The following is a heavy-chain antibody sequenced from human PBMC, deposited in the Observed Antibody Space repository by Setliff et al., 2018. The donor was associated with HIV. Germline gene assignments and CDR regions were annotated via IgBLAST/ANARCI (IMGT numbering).Heavy chain of an antibody. CDR3: SRGGPLLPPNF. Sequence: PDTLSLTCTVSGASISSSSYYWGWIRQPPGKGLEWVGSIYYSGSTYYNPSLKSRVTISVDASERHFSLRMSSTNAADSAIYYCSRGGPLLPPNFWGQGTLVTVSS. D-gene: IGHD2-15*01. J-gene: IGHJ4*02. CDR1: GASISSSSYY. V-gene: IGHV4-39*07. CDR2: IYYSGST.